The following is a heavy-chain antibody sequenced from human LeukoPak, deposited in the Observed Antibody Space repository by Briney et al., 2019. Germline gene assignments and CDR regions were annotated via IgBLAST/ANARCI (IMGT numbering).Heavy chain of an antibody. CDR1: GFTFSSYS. CDR2: ISSSSSYI. J-gene: IGHJ1*01. D-gene: IGHD4-17*01. Sequence: NPGGSLRLSCAASGFTFSSYSMNWVRQAPGKGLEWVSSISSSSSYIYYADSVKGRFTISRDNAKNSLCLQMNSLRAEDTAVYYCAKENYGDSTGGRFQHWGQGTLVTVSS. CDR3: AKENYGDSTGGRFQH. V-gene: IGHV3-21*04.